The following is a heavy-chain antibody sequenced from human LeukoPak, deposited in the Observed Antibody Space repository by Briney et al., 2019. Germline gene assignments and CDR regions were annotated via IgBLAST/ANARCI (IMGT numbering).Heavy chain of an antibody. CDR3: ACLSSNGRRAFDI. Sequence: SETLSLTCTVSGGSISSFYWTWIRQTPGKGLEWVGYINHSGNTNHNPSLKSRVTVSVDTSKSQFSLKLSSVTAAGTAVYYCACLSSNGRRAFDIWGQGTMVTVSS. CDR1: GGSISSFY. D-gene: IGHD2-8*01. CDR2: INHSGNT. V-gene: IGHV4-59*08. J-gene: IGHJ3*02.